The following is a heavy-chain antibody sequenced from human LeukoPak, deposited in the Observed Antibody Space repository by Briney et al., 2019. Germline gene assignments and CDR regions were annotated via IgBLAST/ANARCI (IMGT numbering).Heavy chain of an antibody. CDR1: GFTFDDYA. Sequence: PGGSLRLSCAASGFTFDDYAMTWVRQAPGKGLEWFSGISWNSGSIGYADSVKGRFTISRDNAKNSLYLQMNSLRAEDTALYYCAKDINGDYGEHYFDYWGQGTLVTVSS. CDR2: ISWNSGSI. D-gene: IGHD4-17*01. CDR3: AKDINGDYGEHYFDY. V-gene: IGHV3-9*01. J-gene: IGHJ4*02.